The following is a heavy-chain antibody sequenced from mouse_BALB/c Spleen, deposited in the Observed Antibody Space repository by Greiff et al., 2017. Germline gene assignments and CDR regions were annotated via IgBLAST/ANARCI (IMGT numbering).Heavy chain of an antibody. Sequence: EVKLVESGGGLVKPGGSLKLSCAASGFTFSSYAMSWVRQSPEKRLEWVAAISSGGSYTYYPDTVTGRFTISRDNAKNTLYLEMSSLRSEDTAMYYCARAGYRYPWFAYWGQGTLVTVSA. J-gene: IGHJ3*01. CDR3: ARAGYRYPWFAY. CDR2: ISSGGSYT. D-gene: IGHD2-14*01. CDR1: GFTFSSYA. V-gene: IGHV5-9-4*01.